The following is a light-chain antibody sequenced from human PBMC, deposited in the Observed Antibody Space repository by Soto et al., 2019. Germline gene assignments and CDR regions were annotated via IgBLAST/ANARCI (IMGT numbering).Light chain of an antibody. Sequence: QAAVTQELSVTVSPGSTVTLTSGSSTGGVTTGHYLCWIQQKPGQAHTTLAYDTANIFSWTPARFSGYILGGKAALTLSGAQTEDEAAYYCLLSYSGNYVFGTGTKVTVL. J-gene: IGLJ1*01. CDR3: LLSYSGNYV. V-gene: IGLV7-46*01. CDR1: TGGVTTGHY. CDR2: DTA.